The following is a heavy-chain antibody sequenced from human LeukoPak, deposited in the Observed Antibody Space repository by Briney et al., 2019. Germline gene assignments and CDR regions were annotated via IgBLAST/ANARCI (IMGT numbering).Heavy chain of an antibody. CDR2: ISYDGSNK. V-gene: IGHV3-30*01. CDR1: GFTFSSYA. D-gene: IGHD2-15*01. CDR3: ARDVRYCSGGSCYKPTNWFDP. J-gene: IGHJ5*02. Sequence: PGGSLRLSCAASGFTFSSYAMPWVRQAPGKGLEWVAVISYDGSNKYYADSVKGRFTISRDNSKNTLYLQMNSLRAEDTAVYYCARDVRYCSGGSCYKPTNWFDPWGQGTLVTVSS.